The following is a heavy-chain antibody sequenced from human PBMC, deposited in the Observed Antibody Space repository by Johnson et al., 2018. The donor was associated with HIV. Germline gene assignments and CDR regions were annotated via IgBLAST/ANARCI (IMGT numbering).Heavy chain of an antibody. Sequence: QMLLVESGGGLVQPGGSLRLSCAASGFTVSSNYMSWVRQAPGKGLEWVAFIRYDGSNKYYADSVKGRFTISRDNSKNTLYLQMNSLRAEDTAVYYCARERLRAGAFDIWGQGTMVTVSS. J-gene: IGHJ3*02. CDR2: IRYDGSNK. D-gene: IGHD6-13*01. V-gene: IGHV3-30*02. CDR1: GFTVSSNY. CDR3: ARERLRAGAFDI.